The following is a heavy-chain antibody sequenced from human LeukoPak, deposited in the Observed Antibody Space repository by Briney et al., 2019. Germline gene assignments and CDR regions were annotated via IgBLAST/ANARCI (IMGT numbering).Heavy chain of an antibody. CDR3: ARHYYDKKDAFDI. D-gene: IGHD3-22*01. J-gene: IGHJ3*02. V-gene: IGHV5-51*01. CDR1: GYSFTSYW. CDR2: IYPGGSDT. Sequence: GESLKISCKGSGYSFTSYWIGWVRQMPGKGLEWMGIIYPGGSDTRYSPSFQGQVTISADKSISTAYLQWSSLKASDTAMYYCARHYYDKKDAFDIWGQGTMVTVSS.